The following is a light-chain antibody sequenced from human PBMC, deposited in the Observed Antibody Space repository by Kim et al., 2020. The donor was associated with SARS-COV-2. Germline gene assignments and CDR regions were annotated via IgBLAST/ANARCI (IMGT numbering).Light chain of an antibody. Sequence: APGKAARITCGGNNIVSKSVHWYQQKRGQAPVLVIHYDRDRPSGIPERFSGSNSGNPATLAISRVEAGDEADYYCQVWDSSSDHRVFGGGTQLTVL. CDR2: YDR. CDR3: QVWDSSSDHRV. CDR1: NIVSKS. V-gene: IGLV3-21*04. J-gene: IGLJ3*02.